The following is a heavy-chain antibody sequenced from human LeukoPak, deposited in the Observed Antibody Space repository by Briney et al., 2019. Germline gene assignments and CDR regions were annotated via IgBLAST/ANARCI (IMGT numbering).Heavy chain of an antibody. Sequence: GGSLRLSCAASGSTFSSYAMHWVRQAPGKGLEWVAVISYDGSNKYYADSVKGRFTISRDNSKNTLYLQMNSLRAEDTAVYYCARDREEYSSGWYGDYWGQGTLVTVSS. D-gene: IGHD6-19*01. CDR3: ARDREEYSSGWYGDY. J-gene: IGHJ4*02. V-gene: IGHV3-30-3*01. CDR2: ISYDGSNK. CDR1: GSTFSSYA.